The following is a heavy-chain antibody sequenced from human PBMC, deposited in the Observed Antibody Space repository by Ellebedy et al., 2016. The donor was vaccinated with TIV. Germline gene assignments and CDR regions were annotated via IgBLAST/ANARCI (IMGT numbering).Heavy chain of an antibody. CDR2: IKEDGNEK. D-gene: IGHD1-1*01. CDR3: TRDGSGTMNY. CDR1: GFTFSSFW. J-gene: IGHJ4*02. Sequence: GESLKISCAASGFTFSSFWMSWVRQAPGKGLEWVANIKEDGNEKHYIDSVKGRFTISRDNAKNSLYLQMNNLRADDTAVYYCTRDGSGTMNYWGQGTLVTVST. V-gene: IGHV3-7*01.